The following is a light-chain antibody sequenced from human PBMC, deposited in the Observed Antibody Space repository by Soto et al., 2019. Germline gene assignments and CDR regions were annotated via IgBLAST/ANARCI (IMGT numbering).Light chain of an antibody. CDR1: QSIGNT. V-gene: IGKV3-15*01. Sequence: EIVMTQSPATMSVSPGQRSTRVFSSSQSIGNTLAWYQHKRGQAPRLLIYGASTRATGVPDRIIGSGSGTDFTLTISRLEPEDFAVYYCQYYDKLAKAITFGQGTRLEIK. J-gene: IGKJ5*01. CDR3: QYYDKLAKAIT. CDR2: GAS.